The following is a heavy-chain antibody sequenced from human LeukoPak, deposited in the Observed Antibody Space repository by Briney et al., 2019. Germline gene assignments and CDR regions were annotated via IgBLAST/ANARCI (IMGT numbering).Heavy chain of an antibody. J-gene: IGHJ3*01. CDR3: ARGGLSYGFDV. V-gene: IGHV3-7*01. CDR1: GFRIGPYY. D-gene: IGHD3-16*02. CDR2: IDKDAIEK. Sequence: GGSLRLSCMASGFRIGPYYMGWAGKAPGKGLEWVANIDKDAIEKYYVDSVKGRFTISRDNAKNSLFLEMNSLGLEDTAVYYCARGGLSYGFDVWGQGTMVTVSS.